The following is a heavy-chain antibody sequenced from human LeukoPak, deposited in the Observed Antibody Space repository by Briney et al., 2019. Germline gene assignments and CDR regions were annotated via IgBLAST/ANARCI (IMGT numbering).Heavy chain of an antibody. V-gene: IGHV4-34*01. CDR3: ARAPNSGYSYRSGMYYYYGMDV. D-gene: IGHD5-18*01. CDR1: GGSFSGYY. J-gene: IGHJ6*04. CDR2: INHSGST. Sequence: PSETLSLTCAVYGGSFSGYYWSWIRQPPGKGLEWIGEINHSGSTNYNPSLKSRVTISVDTSKNQFSLKLSSVIAADTAVYYCARAPNSGYSYRSGMYYYYGMDVWGKGTTVTVSS.